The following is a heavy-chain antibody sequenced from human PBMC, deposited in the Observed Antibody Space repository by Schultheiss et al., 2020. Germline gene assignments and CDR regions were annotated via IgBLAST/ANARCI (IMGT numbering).Heavy chain of an antibody. CDR3: ASPPEGYFDWLEANNWFDP. CDR2: IGTAGDT. Sequence: GGSLRLSCAASGFTFSSYGMHWVRQAPGKGLEWVSAIGTAGDTYYPGSVKGRFTISRDNSKNTLYLQMNSLRAEDTAVYYCASPPEGYFDWLEANNWFDPWGQGTLVTVSS. V-gene: IGHV3-13*01. D-gene: IGHD3-9*01. J-gene: IGHJ5*02. CDR1: GFTFSSYG.